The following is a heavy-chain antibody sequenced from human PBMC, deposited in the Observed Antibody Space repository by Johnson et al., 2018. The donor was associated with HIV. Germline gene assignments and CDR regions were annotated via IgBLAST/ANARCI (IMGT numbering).Heavy chain of an antibody. CDR2: IRSDGSNK. CDR1: GFTFSSYG. V-gene: IGHV3-30*02. Sequence: QVQLVESGGGVVQPGGSLRLSCAASGFTFSSYGMHWVRQAPGKGLEWVAFIRSDGSNKYYADSVKGRFTISRDNSKNTLYLQMNSLRAEDPSVYYCAKDLRTVKAFDIWGQGTMVTVSS. J-gene: IGHJ3*02. CDR3: AKDLRTVKAFDI. D-gene: IGHD4-17*01.